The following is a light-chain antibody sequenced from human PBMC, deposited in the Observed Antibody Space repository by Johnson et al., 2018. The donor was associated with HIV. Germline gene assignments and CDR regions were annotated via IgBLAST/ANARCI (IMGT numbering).Light chain of an antibody. CDR1: SSNIGNNY. V-gene: IGLV1-51*02. J-gene: IGLJ1*01. CDR3: GTWDSGLGAVYV. Sequence: QSVLTQPPSVSAAPGQKVTISCSGSSSNIGNNYVSWYQQIPGTAPKLLIYENKKRPSGIPDRFSGSKSGTSATLDITGLQTGDEADYYCGTWDSGLGAVYVFGPGTKVTVL. CDR2: ENK.